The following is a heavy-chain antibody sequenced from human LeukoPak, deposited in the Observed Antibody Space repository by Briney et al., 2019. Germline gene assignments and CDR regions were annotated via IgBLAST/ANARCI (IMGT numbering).Heavy chain of an antibody. CDR2: IKSKTDGETA. Sequence: GGSLTLSCVASGLTFSNAWMSWVRQAPGKGLEWVGRIKSKTDGETADYAAPVKGRFTISRDDSKNTLYLQMNRLNIGDTAVYYCITDPGAWAPIWGQGTMVTVSS. J-gene: IGHJ3*02. CDR3: ITDPGAWAPI. D-gene: IGHD1-26*01. V-gene: IGHV3-15*01. CDR1: GLTFSNAW.